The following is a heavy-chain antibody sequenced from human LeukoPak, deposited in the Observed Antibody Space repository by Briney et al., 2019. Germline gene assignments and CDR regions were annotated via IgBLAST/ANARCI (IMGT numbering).Heavy chain of an antibody. CDR1: GGSISSSSYY. J-gene: IGHJ4*02. D-gene: IGHD7-27*01. CDR3: ASRKLGNDY. V-gene: IGHV4-39*07. Sequence: NPSETLSLTCTVSGGSISSSSYYWGWIRQPPGKGLEWIGSIYYSGSTYYNPSLKSRVTISVDTSKNQFSLRLSSVTAADTAVYYCASRKLGNDYWGQGTLVTVSS. CDR2: IYYSGST.